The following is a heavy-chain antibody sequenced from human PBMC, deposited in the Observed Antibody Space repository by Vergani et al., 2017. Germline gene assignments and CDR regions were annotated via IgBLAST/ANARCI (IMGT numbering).Heavy chain of an antibody. CDR1: GGTFSSYA. CDR3: AREPFGVVIDAFDI. CDR2: NIPIFGTA. Sequence: VQLVQSGAEVKKPGSSVKVSCKASGGTFSSYAISWVRQAPGQGLEWMGGNIPIFGTANYAQKFQGRVTITADKSTSTAYMELSSLRSEDTAVYYCAREPFGVVIDAFDIWGQGTMVTVSS. V-gene: IGHV1-69*06. J-gene: IGHJ3*02. D-gene: IGHD3-3*01.